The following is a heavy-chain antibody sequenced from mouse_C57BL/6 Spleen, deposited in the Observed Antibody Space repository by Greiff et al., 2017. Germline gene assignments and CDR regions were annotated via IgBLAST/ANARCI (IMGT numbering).Heavy chain of an antibody. Sequence: QVQLKESGAELARPGASVKPSCKASGYTFTSYGISWVKQRTGQGLEWIGEIYPRSGNTYYNEKFKGKATLTADKSSSTAYMELRSLTSEDSAVYFCARSADGYIDYWGQGTTLTVSS. V-gene: IGHV1-81*01. CDR1: GYTFTSYG. D-gene: IGHD2-3*01. CDR2: IYPRSGNT. J-gene: IGHJ2*01. CDR3: ARSADGYIDY.